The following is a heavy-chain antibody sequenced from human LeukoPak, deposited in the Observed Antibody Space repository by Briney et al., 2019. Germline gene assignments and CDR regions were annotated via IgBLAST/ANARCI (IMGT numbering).Heavy chain of an antibody. D-gene: IGHD5-24*01. J-gene: IGHJ6*03. CDR2: IIPIFGTA. CDR3: ARGGDGYNLDYYYYMDV. V-gene: IGHV1-69*06. CDR1: GGTFSSYA. Sequence: SVKVSCKASGGTFSSYAISWVRQAPGQGLEWMGGIIPIFGTANYAQKLQGRVTITADKSTSTAYMELSSLRSEDTAVYYCARGGDGYNLDYYYYMDVWGKGTTVTVSS.